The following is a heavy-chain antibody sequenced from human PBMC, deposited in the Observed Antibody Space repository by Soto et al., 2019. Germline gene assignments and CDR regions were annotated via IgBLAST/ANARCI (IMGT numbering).Heavy chain of an antibody. V-gene: IGHV4-34*01. CDR1: GGSFSGYY. J-gene: IGHJ4*02. CDR2: INHSGST. CDR3: VRDQDTYGLAVFNY. Sequence: PSETLSLTCAVYGGSFSGYYWTWIRQPPGTGLEWIGEINHSGSTNYNPSLKSRVTISVDTSKNQFSLKLTSVTAADTAVYYCVRDQDTYGLAVFNYWGQGTQVTVSS. D-gene: IGHD2-8*02.